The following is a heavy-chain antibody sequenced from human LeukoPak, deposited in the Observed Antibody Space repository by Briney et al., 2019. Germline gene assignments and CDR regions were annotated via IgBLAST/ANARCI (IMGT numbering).Heavy chain of an antibody. J-gene: IGHJ6*02. D-gene: IGHD3-10*01. CDR3: ARENNFGSGMDV. V-gene: IGHV3-53*01. CDR2: IYSGGNT. CDR1: GFTISSNS. Sequence: GGSLRLSCAASGFTISSNSMNWVRRAPGEGLQWVSVIYSGGNTYYADAVKGRFTISRDNSKNTLYLQMNSLSAEDTAIYYCARENNFGSGMDVWGRGTTVTVSS.